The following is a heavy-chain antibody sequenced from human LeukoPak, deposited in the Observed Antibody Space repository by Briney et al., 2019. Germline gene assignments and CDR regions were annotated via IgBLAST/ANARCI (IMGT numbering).Heavy chain of an antibody. Sequence: SETLSLTCTVSGGSISSASYFWGWIRQPPGKGLEWIGTLYYSGSTYYSASLKSRVTMFGDTSRNQFSLRLSSVNAADTAVYYCAKAGVRYSDSSALYAFDFWGPGTMVTVSS. D-gene: IGHD3-22*01. CDR2: LYYSGST. V-gene: IGHV4-39*01. CDR1: GGSISSASYF. J-gene: IGHJ3*01. CDR3: AKAGVRYSDSSALYAFDF.